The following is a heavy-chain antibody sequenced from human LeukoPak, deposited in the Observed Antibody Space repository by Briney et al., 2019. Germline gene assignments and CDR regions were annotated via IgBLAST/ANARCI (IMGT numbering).Heavy chain of an antibody. CDR2: INHSGST. CDR3: ARDIAAAGNFDY. Sequence: PGGSLRLSCTASGFTFGDYAMSWVRQPPGKGLEWIGEINHSGSTNYNPSLKSRVTISVDTSKNQFSLKLSSVTAADTAVYYCARDIAAAGNFDYWGQGTLVTVSS. D-gene: IGHD6-13*01. V-gene: IGHV4-34*01. CDR1: GFTFGDYA. J-gene: IGHJ4*02.